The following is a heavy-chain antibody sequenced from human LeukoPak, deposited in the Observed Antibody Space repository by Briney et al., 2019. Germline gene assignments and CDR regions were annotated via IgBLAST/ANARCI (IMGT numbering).Heavy chain of an antibody. V-gene: IGHV4-4*07. CDR2: IYTSGST. Sequence: SETLSLTCTVSGGSIISYYWSWIRQPAGKGLEWIGRIYTSGSTNYNPSLKSRVTISVDKSNNQFSLKLSSVTAADTAVYYCARGQYCSSTSCYFSFDYWGQGTLVTVSS. J-gene: IGHJ4*02. CDR1: GGSIISYY. CDR3: ARGQYCSSTSCYFSFDY. D-gene: IGHD2-2*01.